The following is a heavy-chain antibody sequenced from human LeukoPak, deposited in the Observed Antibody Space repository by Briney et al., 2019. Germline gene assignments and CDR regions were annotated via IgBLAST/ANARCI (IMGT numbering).Heavy chain of an antibody. Sequence: GGSLRLSCAASGFTFSDYNMNWVRQAPGKGLEWVSSLSDNGGSPYYADSVKGRFTISRDNSKNTLYLHMNSLRVEDTAVYYCAKDPETYSSRWFDSWGQGTLVTVSS. V-gene: IGHV3-23*01. J-gene: IGHJ5*01. CDR2: LSDNGGSP. CDR1: GFTFSDYN. D-gene: IGHD2-21*01. CDR3: AKDPETYSSRWFDS.